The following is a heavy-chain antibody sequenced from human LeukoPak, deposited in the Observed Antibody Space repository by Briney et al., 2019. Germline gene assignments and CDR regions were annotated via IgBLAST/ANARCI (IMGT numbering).Heavy chain of an antibody. V-gene: IGHV4-34*01. Sequence: SETLSLTCAVYGGSFSGYYWSWIRQPPGKGLEWIGEINHSGSTNYNPSLKSRVTMSVDTSKNQFSLKLNSVTAADTAVYYCARGYYDSSGYYQSPIFDYWGQGTLVTVSS. D-gene: IGHD3-22*01. J-gene: IGHJ4*02. CDR2: INHSGST. CDR1: GGSFSGYY. CDR3: ARGYYDSSGYYQSPIFDY.